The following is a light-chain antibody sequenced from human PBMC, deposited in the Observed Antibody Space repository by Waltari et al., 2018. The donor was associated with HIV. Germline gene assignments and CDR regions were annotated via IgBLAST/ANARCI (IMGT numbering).Light chain of an antibody. V-gene: IGKV3-20*01. CDR1: QSVSSSY. CDR2: GAS. Sequence: EIVLTQSPGTLSLSPGERATLSCRASQSVSSSYLAWYQQKPSQAPRLLIYGASSRATDTPDRFSGRGSGTDFTLTISRLEPEDFAVYYCQQYGSSLVTFGGGTKVEIK. J-gene: IGKJ4*01. CDR3: QQYGSSLVT.